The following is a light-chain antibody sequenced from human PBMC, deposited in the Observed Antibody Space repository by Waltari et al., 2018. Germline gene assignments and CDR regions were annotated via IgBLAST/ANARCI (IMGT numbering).Light chain of an antibody. CDR3: QQHGTLPAT. J-gene: IGKJ1*01. CDR2: RAS. V-gene: IGKV3-20*01. Sequence: EIVLTQSPGTASLSPGERATLPCRASQSVGSSSLAWYQPKPRQAPRLVIYRASRRATGIPDRFSGSVSGTDFSLTISRLEPEDFAVYYCQQHGTLPATFGQGTKVEIK. CDR1: QSVGSSS.